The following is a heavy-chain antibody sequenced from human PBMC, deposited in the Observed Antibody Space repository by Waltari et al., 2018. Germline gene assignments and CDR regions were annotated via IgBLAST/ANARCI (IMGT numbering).Heavy chain of an antibody. J-gene: IGHJ4*02. Sequence: EVQLVESGGGLVKPGGSLRLSCAASGFTFSSYSMNWVRQAPGKGLEWVAYISTGSDTIQYADSVKGRFTISRDDATNSLYLHMNRLRAEDSAVYYCASLYAYWGQGTLVSVSS. V-gene: IGHV3-48*01. D-gene: IGHD2-2*01. CDR1: GFTFSSYS. CDR3: ASLYAY. CDR2: ISTGSDTI.